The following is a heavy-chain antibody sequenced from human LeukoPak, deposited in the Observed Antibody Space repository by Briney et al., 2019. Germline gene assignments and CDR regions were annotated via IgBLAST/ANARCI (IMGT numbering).Heavy chain of an antibody. D-gene: IGHD1-1*01. CDR3: AKDGGTGTYSYYYMDV. CDR1: AFTFDDYA. Sequence: RSLRPSCATSAFTFDDYAIQWVGQAPRKNLEWVSGISWNSGSIGYADSVKGRFTISRDNAKNSLYLQMNSLRAEDTALYYCAKDGGTGTYSYYYMDVWGKGTTVTVSS. J-gene: IGHJ6*03. V-gene: IGHV3-9*01. CDR2: ISWNSGSI.